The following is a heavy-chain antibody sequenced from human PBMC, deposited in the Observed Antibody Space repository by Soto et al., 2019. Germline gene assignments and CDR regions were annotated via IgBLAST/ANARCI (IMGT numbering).Heavy chain of an antibody. D-gene: IGHD6-19*01. V-gene: IGHV3-7*03. J-gene: IGHJ6*02. Sequence: VGSLRLSCAASGFTFSSYWMSCGREAPGRGLEWVANIKQDGSEKDYVDSVKGRFTISRDNAKNSLYLQMNSLRAEDTAVYYCARTDSSGWYSTYYYYGMDVWGQGTTVTVS. CDR1: GFTFSSYW. CDR2: IKQDGSEK. CDR3: ARTDSSGWYSTYYYYGMDV.